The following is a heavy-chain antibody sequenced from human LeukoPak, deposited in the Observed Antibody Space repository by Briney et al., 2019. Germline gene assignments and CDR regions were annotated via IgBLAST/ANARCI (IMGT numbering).Heavy chain of an antibody. CDR2: IHHSGSI. Sequence: PSGTLSLTCAVSGVSISSNLWWTWVRQPPGKGLEWIAEIHHSGSINYNPSLKSRVTISVDKAKNQFSLNLNSVTAADTAVYYCARAYSSSWYRRRGLMDAWGKGTTVTVSS. V-gene: IGHV4-4*02. CDR1: GVSISSNLW. J-gene: IGHJ6*04. CDR3: ARAYSSSWYRRRGLMDA. D-gene: IGHD6-13*01.